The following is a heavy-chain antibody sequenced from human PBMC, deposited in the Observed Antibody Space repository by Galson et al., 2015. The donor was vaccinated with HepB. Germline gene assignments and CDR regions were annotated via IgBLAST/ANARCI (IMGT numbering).Heavy chain of an antibody. Sequence: SLRLSCAASGFTFSSYAMHWVRQAPGKGLEWVAVISYDGSNKYYADSVKGRFTISRDNSKNTLYLQMNSLRAEDTAVYYCARGYDSSGYNYYYYGMDVWGQGTTVTVSS. D-gene: IGHD3-22*01. CDR2: ISYDGSNK. V-gene: IGHV3-30-3*01. CDR1: GFTFSSYA. CDR3: ARGYDSSGYNYYYYGMDV. J-gene: IGHJ6*02.